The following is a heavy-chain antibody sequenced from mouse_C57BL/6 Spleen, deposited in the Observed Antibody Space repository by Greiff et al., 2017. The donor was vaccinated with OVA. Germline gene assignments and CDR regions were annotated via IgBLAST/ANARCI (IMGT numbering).Heavy chain of an antibody. D-gene: IGHD4-1*01. V-gene: IGHV5-17*01. CDR2: ISSGCSII. J-gene: IGHJ2*01. CDR1: GFTFSDYG. CDR3: ARTGTGFDY. Sequence: EVQVVESGGGLVKPGGSLKLSCAASGFTFSDYGLYWVRPAPEKGLEWVAYISSGCSIIYYADTVKGRFTISRDNAKNTLFLQMTRLRSEDTAMYYCARTGTGFDYWGQGTTLTVSS.